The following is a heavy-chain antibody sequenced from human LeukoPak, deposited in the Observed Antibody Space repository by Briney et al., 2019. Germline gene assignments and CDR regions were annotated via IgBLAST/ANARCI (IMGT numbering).Heavy chain of an antibody. J-gene: IGHJ4*02. CDR1: GYTFTGYY. CDR3: ARGGLSSGVRLLIPRFDY. V-gene: IGHV1-2*02. Sequence: ASVKVSCKASGYTFTGYYMHWVRQAPGQGLEWMGWINPNSGGTNYAQKFQGRVTMTRDTSISTAYMELSRLRSDDTAVYYCARGGLSSGVRLLIPRFDYWGQGTLVTVSS. CDR2: INPNSGGT. D-gene: IGHD3-10*02.